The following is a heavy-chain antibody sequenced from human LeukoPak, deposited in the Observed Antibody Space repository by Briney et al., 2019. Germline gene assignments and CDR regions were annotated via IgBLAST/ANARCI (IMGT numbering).Heavy chain of an antibody. CDR3: ARDLVYISSFDY. J-gene: IGHJ4*02. D-gene: IGHD6-13*01. Sequence: SETLSLTCTVSGGSISSSSYYWGWIRQPPGKGLEWIGSIYYSGNTYYNPSLKRRVTISVDTSKNQFSLKLSSVTAADTAVYYCARDLVYISSFDYWGRGTLVTVSS. CDR1: GGSISSSSYY. V-gene: IGHV4-39*07. CDR2: IYYSGNT.